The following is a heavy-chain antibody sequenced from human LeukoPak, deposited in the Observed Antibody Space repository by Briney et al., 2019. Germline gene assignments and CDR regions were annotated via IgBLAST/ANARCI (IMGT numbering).Heavy chain of an antibody. CDR3: ARESYGSGSYYVDY. Sequence: GGSLRLSCAASGFTFSSYSMNWVRQAPGKGLEWVSYISSSSSTIYYADSVKGRSTISRDNAKNSLYLQMNSLRDEDTAVYYCARESYGSGSYYVDYWGQGTLVTVSS. J-gene: IGHJ4*02. V-gene: IGHV3-48*02. CDR2: ISSSSSTI. CDR1: GFTFSSYS. D-gene: IGHD3-10*01.